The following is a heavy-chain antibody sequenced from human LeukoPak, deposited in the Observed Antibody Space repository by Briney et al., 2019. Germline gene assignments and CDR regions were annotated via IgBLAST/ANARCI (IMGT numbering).Heavy chain of an antibody. Sequence: GASVKVSCKASGYTFTSYYMHWVRQAPGQGLEWMGIINPRGGSTSYAQKFQGRVTMTRDTSTSTVYMELSSLRSEDTAVYYCARDAAYYYDSSGYPHAFDIWGQGTMVTVSS. J-gene: IGHJ3*02. CDR3: ARDAAYYYDSSGYPHAFDI. V-gene: IGHV1-46*01. CDR1: GYTFTSYY. CDR2: INPRGGST. D-gene: IGHD3-22*01.